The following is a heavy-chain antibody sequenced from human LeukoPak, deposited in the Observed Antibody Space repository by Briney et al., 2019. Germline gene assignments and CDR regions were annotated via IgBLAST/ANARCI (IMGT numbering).Heavy chain of an antibody. J-gene: IGHJ5*02. CDR3: ASENSSGQGGGANWFDP. V-gene: IGHV1-69*04. CDR2: IIPIFGIA. CDR1: GGTFSSYA. Sequence: GASVKVSCKASGGTFSSYAISWVQQAPGQGLEWMGRIIPIFGIANYAQKFQGRVTITADKSTSTAYMELSSLRSEDTAVYYCASENSSGQGGGANWFDPWGQGTLVTVSS. D-gene: IGHD6-19*01.